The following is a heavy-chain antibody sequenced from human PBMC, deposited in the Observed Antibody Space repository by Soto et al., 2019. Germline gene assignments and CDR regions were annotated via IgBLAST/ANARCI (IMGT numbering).Heavy chain of an antibody. D-gene: IGHD2-15*01. V-gene: IGHV3-48*02. J-gene: IGHJ4*02. CDR2: ISSSSSTI. CDR3: ARDKSYCSGGSCFPYFDY. CDR1: GFTFSGYS. Sequence: GGSLRLSCAASGFTFSGYSMNWVRQAPGKGLEWVSYISSSSSTIYYADSVKGRFTISRDNAKNSLYLQMNSLRDEDTAVYYCARDKSYCSGGSCFPYFDYWGQGTLVTVSS.